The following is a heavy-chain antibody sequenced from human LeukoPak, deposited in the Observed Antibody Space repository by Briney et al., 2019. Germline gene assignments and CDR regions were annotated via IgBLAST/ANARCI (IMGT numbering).Heavy chain of an antibody. D-gene: IGHD2-15*01. Sequence: GGSLRLSCVASGFTFSNYWMSWVRQAPGKGLEWVANIKQDGSEQYYVDSVKGRFTVSRDNAKNSLHLQMNSLRAEDTAVFYCATDSPYDFWGQGTLVTVSS. CDR3: ATDSPYDF. J-gene: IGHJ4*02. CDR2: IKQDGSEQ. V-gene: IGHV3-7*01. CDR1: GFTFSNYW.